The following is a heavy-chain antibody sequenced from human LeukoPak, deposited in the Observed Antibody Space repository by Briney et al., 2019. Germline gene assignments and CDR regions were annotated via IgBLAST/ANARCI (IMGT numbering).Heavy chain of an antibody. V-gene: IGHV3-23*01. CDR3: AKERWQWQLAFDY. D-gene: IGHD6-19*01. J-gene: IGHJ4*02. Sequence: GGSLRLSCAASGFTFSNYAMSWVRQAPGKGLEWVPGISGSGGSTYYADSVKGRFTISRDNSKNTLYLQMNSLRAEDTAVYYCAKERWQWQLAFDYWGQGTLVTVSS. CDR2: ISGSGGST. CDR1: GFTFSNYA.